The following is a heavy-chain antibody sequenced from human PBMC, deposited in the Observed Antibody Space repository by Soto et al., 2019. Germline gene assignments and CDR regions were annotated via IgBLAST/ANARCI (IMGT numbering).Heavy chain of an antibody. CDR2: INHSGNT. V-gene: IGHV4-34*01. CDR1: GESFSRYY. CDR3: ARSTPSSSTLFDY. J-gene: IGHJ4*02. D-gene: IGHD6-6*01. Sequence: SETLSLTCAVYGESFSRYYWNWIRQPPGKGLEWIGEINHSGNTNYNPSLKSRVAISVDTSKNQFSLKLSSVTAADTAIYYCARSTPSSSTLFDYWGQGTLVTVSS.